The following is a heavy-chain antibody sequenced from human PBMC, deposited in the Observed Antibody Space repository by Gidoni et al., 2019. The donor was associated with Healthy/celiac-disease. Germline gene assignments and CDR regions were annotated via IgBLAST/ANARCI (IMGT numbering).Heavy chain of an antibody. CDR3: ARRLMATPTNWFDP. CDR1: GGSISSCGYY. D-gene: IGHD2-15*01. J-gene: IGHJ5*02. CDR2: IHYSGST. Sequence: QVQLQESGPGLVKPSQTLSLTCTVSGGSISSCGYYWRWIRQHPGKGLEWIGYIHYSGSTYYNPSLKSRVTISVDTSKNQFSLKLSAVTAADTAVYYCARRLMATPTNWFDPWGQGTLVTVSS. V-gene: IGHV4-31*03.